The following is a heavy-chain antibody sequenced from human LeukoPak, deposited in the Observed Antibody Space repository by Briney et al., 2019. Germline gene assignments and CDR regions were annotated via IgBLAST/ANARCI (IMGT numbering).Heavy chain of an antibody. CDR2: INHSGST. J-gene: IGHJ6*03. CDR1: GGSFSGYY. D-gene: IGHD2-15*01. Sequence: SETLSLTCAVYGGSFSGYYWSWIRHPPGKGLEWIGEINHSGSTNYNPSLKSRVTISVDTSKNQFSLKLSSVTAADTAVYYCARGHLNCSGGSCYDYYYYYMDVWGKGTTVTVSS. CDR3: ARGHLNCSGGSCYDYYYYYMDV. V-gene: IGHV4-34*01.